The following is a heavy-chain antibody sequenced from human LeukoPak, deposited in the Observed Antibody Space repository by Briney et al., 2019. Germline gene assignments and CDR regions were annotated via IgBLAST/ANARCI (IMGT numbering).Heavy chain of an antibody. D-gene: IGHD2-21*02. CDR1: GGSISSSYYY. J-gene: IGHJ1*01. V-gene: IGHV4-39*07. Sequence: SETLSLTCTVSGGSISSSYYYWGWIRQPPRKGLQWIGSIYYSGSTYYNPSLKSRVTISLDTSKNQFSLKLYSVTAADTAVYYCARTYCGGDCYRGRSEYFQHWGQGTLVTVSS. CDR2: IYYSGST. CDR3: ARTYCGGDCYRGRSEYFQH.